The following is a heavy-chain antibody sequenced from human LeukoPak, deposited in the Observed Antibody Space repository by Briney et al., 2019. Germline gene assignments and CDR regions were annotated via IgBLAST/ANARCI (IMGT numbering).Heavy chain of an antibody. CDR3: AWWGVAAAREADSYFDL. CDR1: GGSISSYY. Sequence: SETLSLTCTDSGGSISSYYWSWIRQPPGKGLEWIGYIYYSGSTNYNPSLKSRVTISVDTSKNQFSLKLSSVTAADTAVYYCAWWGVAAAREADSYFDLWGRGTLVTVSS. D-gene: IGHD6-13*01. J-gene: IGHJ2*01. V-gene: IGHV4-59*01. CDR2: IYYSGST.